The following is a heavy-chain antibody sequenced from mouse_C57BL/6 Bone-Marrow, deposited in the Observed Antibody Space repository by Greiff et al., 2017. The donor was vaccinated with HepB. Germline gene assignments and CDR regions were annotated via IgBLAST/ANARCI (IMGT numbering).Heavy chain of an antibody. CDR1: GFTFTDYY. D-gene: IGHD1-1*01. CDR3: ARVITTVVGFDY. Sequence: EVNLVESGGGLVQPGGSLSLSCAASGFTFTDYYMSWVRQPPGKALEWLGFIRNKANGYTTEYSASVKGRFTISRDNSQSILYLQMNALRAEDSATHYCARVITTVVGFDYWGQGTTLTVSS. J-gene: IGHJ2*01. V-gene: IGHV7-3*01. CDR2: IRNKANGYTT.